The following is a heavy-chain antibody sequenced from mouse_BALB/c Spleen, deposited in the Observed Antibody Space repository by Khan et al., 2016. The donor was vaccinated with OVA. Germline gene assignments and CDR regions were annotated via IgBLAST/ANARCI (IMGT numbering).Heavy chain of an antibody. Sequence: LVKTGASVKISCKASGYSFTGYYMHWVKQSHGKSLEWIGYISCYNGATSYNQKFKGKATFTVDTSSSTAYMQFQSLTSEDSAVYYCARRDYYDSSSFAYWGQGTLVTVSA. CDR3: ARRDYYDSSSFAY. J-gene: IGHJ3*01. CDR1: GYSFTGYY. V-gene: IGHV1S34*01. CDR2: ISCYNGAT. D-gene: IGHD1-1*01.